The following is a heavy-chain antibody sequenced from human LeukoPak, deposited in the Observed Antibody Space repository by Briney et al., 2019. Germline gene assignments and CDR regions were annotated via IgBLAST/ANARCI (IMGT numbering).Heavy chain of an antibody. CDR1: GFTFSSYS. J-gene: IGHJ4*02. CDR3: ARDGRPLDY. CDR2: IKQDGGEK. Sequence: GGSLRLSCAASGFTFSSYSMNWVRQAPGKGLEWVANIKQDGGEKYYVDSVRGRFTISRDNAKNSLYLQMNSLRVEDTAVYYCARDGRPLDYWGQGTLVTVSS. V-gene: IGHV3-7*03.